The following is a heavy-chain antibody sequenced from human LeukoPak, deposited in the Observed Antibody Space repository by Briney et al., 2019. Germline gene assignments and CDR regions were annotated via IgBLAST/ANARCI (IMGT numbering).Heavy chain of an antibody. CDR3: ARDCSSTSCYAGDVDAFDI. D-gene: IGHD2-2*01. J-gene: IGHJ3*02. CDR2: MNPNSGNT. V-gene: IGHV1-8*01. Sequence: GASVKVSCKASGYTFTSYDINWVRQATGQGLEWMGWMNPNSGNTGYAQKFQGRVTMTRNTPISTAYMELSSLRSEDTAVYYCARDCSSTSCYAGDVDAFDIWGQGTMVTVSS. CDR1: GYTFTSYD.